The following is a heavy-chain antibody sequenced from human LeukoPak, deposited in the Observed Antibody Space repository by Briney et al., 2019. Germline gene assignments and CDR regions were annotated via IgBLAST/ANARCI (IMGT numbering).Heavy chain of an antibody. Sequence: SVKVSCKASGGTFSSYAISWVRQAPGHGLEWMGRITPILGIANYAQKFQGRVTITADKSTSTAYMELSSLRSEDTAVYYCARDPVGAIRGNAFDIWGQGTMVTVSS. CDR2: ITPILGIA. CDR1: GGTFSSYA. V-gene: IGHV1-69*04. J-gene: IGHJ3*02. D-gene: IGHD1-26*01. CDR3: ARDPVGAIRGNAFDI.